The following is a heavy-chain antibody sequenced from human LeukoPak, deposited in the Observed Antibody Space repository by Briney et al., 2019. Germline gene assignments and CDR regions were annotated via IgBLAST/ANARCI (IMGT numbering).Heavy chain of an antibody. CDR1: GGTFSSYA. D-gene: IGHD4-11*01. V-gene: IGHV1-69*05. Sequence: SVKVSCKASGGTFSSYAISWVRQAPGQGLEWMGGIIPIFGTANYAQKFQGRVTITTDESTSTAYMELSSLRSEDTAVYYCAKINDYSNPYFDYWGQGTLVTVSS. CDR3: AKINDYSNPYFDY. CDR2: IIPIFGTA. J-gene: IGHJ4*02.